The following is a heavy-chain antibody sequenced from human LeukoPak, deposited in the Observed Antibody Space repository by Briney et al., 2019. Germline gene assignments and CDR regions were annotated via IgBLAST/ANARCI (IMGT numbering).Heavy chain of an antibody. CDR1: GGSISSGDYY. J-gene: IGHJ4*02. Sequence: SETLSLTCTVSGGSISSGDYYWSWIRQPPGKGLEWIGEINHSGSTNYNPSLKSRVTISVDTSKNQFSLKLSSVTAADTAVYYCARTPDPRRWRRGLYYFDYWGQGTLVTVSS. CDR3: ARTPDPRRWRRGLYYFDY. D-gene: IGHD2-15*01. CDR2: INHSGST. V-gene: IGHV4-39*07.